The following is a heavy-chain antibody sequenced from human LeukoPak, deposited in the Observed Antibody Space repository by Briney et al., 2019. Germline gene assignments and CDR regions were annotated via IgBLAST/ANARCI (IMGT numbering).Heavy chain of an antibody. J-gene: IGHJ4*02. CDR2: IIPVFDTA. CDR1: GDTFSNYD. CDR3: ALSAEKQLVYFDF. V-gene: IGHV1-69*05. D-gene: IGHD6-13*01. Sequence: GSSVKVSCKASGDTFSNYDVTWVRQAPGQGLEWMGRIIPVFDTAKYAQNFQGRVTMTTDESSSTAYMELYSLRSEDTALYYCALSAEKQLVYFDFWGQGTLVTVSS.